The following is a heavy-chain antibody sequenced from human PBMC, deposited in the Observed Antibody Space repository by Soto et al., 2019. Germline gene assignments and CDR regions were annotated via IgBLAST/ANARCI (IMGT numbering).Heavy chain of an antibody. J-gene: IGHJ3*02. CDR2: IIPIFGTA. CDR1: GGTFSSYA. Sequence: SVKVSCKASGGTFSSYAISWVLQAPGQGLEWMGGIIPIFGTANYAQKFQGRVTITADESTSTAYMELSSLRSEDTAVYYCARPTRLGRDPGDAFDIWGQGTMVTVSS. D-gene: IGHD6-19*01. V-gene: IGHV1-69*13. CDR3: ARPTRLGRDPGDAFDI.